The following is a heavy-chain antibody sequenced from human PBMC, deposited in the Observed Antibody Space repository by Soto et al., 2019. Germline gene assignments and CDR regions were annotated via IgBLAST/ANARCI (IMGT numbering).Heavy chain of an antibody. CDR2: IYYSGSI. D-gene: IGHD6-13*01. V-gene: IGHV4-61*08. J-gene: IGHJ4*02. CDR1: GGSISSGGSY. Sequence: SETLSLTCTVSGGSISSGGSYWSRLRQHPGKGLEWIGYIYYSGSINYTPSLKSRVMISVDTSKNQFTLKLSSVTAADTAVYYCARGLAGYSLPGAYWGQGTLVTVSS. CDR3: ARGLAGYSLPGAY.